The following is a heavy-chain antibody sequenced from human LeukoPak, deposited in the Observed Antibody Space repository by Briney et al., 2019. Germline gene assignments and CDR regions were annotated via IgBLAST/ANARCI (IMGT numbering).Heavy chain of an antibody. CDR1: GYIFTSYY. V-gene: IGHV1-46*01. CDR2: INPSGGST. D-gene: IGHD6-19*01. CDR3: ARVKIAVAGTGPADY. Sequence: ASVKVSCKASGYIFTSYYMHWVRQAPGQGHEWMGIINPSGGSTSYAHKFQGRVTMTRDTSTSTVYMELSSLRSEDTAVYYCARVKIAVAGTGPADYWGQGTLVTVSS. J-gene: IGHJ4*02.